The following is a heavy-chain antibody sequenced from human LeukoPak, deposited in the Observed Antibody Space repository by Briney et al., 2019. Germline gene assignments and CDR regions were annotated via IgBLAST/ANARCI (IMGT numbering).Heavy chain of an antibody. V-gene: IGHV1-69*04. CDR1: GGTFTSYA. D-gene: IGHD4-17*01. Sequence: GASVNVSCKTSGGTFTSYAISWVRQAPGQGLEWMGRIIPVFGIANYAQKFQGRVTITADKSTSTVYMELGSLRSEDTAVYYCARVDDYADYCGQGTLVTVSS. J-gene: IGHJ4*02. CDR2: IIPVFGIA. CDR3: ARVDDYADY.